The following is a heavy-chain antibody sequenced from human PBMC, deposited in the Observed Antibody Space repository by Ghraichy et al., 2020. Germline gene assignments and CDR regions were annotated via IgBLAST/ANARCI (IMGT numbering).Heavy chain of an antibody. CDR2: INPSGGST. V-gene: IGHV1-46*01. CDR3: ARTDTAAMPPDDAFDI. J-gene: IGHJ3*02. CDR1: GYTFTSYY. D-gene: IGHD2-2*01. Sequence: ASVKVSCKASGYTFTSYYMHWVRQAPGQGLEWMGIINPSGGSTSYAQKFQGRVTMTRDTSTSTVYMELSSLRSEDTAVYYCARTDTAAMPPDDAFDIWGQGTMVTVSS.